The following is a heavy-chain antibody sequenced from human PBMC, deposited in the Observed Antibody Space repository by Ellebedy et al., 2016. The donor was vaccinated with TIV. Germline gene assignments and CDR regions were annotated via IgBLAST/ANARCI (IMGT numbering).Heavy chain of an antibody. J-gene: IGHJ1*01. Sequence: MPSETLSLTCTVSGGSITTGGDYWGWIRQPPGKGLEWIGTVSYIGGTYYNPSLKSRLTMSVDTSKNQFSLKLNSVTAADTAVYYCARAGHRGDYRGDSFHHWGQGTLVTVSS. D-gene: IGHD4-23*01. CDR3: ARAGHRGDYRGDSFHH. CDR2: VSYIGGT. V-gene: IGHV4-39*01. CDR1: GGSITTGGDY.